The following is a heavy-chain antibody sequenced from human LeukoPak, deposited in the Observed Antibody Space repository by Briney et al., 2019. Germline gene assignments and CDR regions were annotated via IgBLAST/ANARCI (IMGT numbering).Heavy chain of an antibody. J-gene: IGHJ6*03. CDR2: IYHSGNT. V-gene: IGHV4-38-2*01. CDR1: GYSITSGYF. CDR3: ARGNYGYYYMDV. Sequence: PSETLSLTCAVSGYSITSGYFWGWIRQPPGKGLEWIGNIYHSGNTYYNPSLKGRVTISVDTSKNQFSLKLRSVTAADTAVYYCARGNYGYYYMDVWGKGTTVTVSS.